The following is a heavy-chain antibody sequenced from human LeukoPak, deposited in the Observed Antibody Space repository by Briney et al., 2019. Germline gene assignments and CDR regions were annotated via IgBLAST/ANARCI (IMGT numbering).Heavy chain of an antibody. V-gene: IGHV3-23*01. CDR1: GFTFSSYA. CDR3: AKGKVQQWGVPEY. CDR2: ISDSGGLT. Sequence: GGSQRLSCAASGFTFSSYAMSWVRQAPGKVLEWVADISDSGGLTHYADSVKGRFTISRDNSNNTLYLQVNSLRAEDTAVYYCAKGKVQQWGVPEYWGQGTLLTVSS. D-gene: IGHD1-26*01. J-gene: IGHJ4*02.